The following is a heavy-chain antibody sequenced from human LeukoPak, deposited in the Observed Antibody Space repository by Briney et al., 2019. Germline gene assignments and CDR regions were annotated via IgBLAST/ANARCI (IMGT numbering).Heavy chain of an antibody. V-gene: IGHV4-59*01. CDR2: IYYSGST. Sequence: PSETLSLTCPVSGGSISSYYWSWIRQPPGKGLEWIGYIYYSGSTNYNPSLKSRVTISVDTSKNQFSLKLSSVPAADTAVYYCASSQYYYDSSGYSAFDYWGQGTLVTVSS. J-gene: IGHJ4*02. CDR3: ASSQYYYDSSGYSAFDY. D-gene: IGHD3-22*01. CDR1: GGSISSYY.